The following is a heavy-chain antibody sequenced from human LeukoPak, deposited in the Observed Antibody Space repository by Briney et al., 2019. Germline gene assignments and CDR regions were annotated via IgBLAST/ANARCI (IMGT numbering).Heavy chain of an antibody. V-gene: IGHV3-23*01. J-gene: IGHJ4*02. CDR2: ISASGSAT. CDR3: AKDLYIRDFWSGYFDY. CDR1: GFIFSNYG. D-gene: IGHD3-3*01. Sequence: QAGGSLRLSCAASGFIFSNYGMNWVRQAPGKGLEWVAAISASGSATSYADSVRGRFTISRDNSKSTTYLQMNSLRAEDTAVFYCAKDLYIRDFWSGYFDYWGQGIPVTVSS.